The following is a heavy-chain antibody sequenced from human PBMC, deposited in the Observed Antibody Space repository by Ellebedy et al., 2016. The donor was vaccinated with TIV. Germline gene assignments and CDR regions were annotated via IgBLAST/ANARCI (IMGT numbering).Heavy chain of an antibody. CDR1: GFTFSDYY. V-gene: IGHV3-11*05. D-gene: IGHD3-22*01. CDR2: ISSSSSYT. CDR3: ARDYYDSSEITGWFNP. J-gene: IGHJ5*02. Sequence: GESLKISXAASGFTFSDYYMSWIRQAPGKGLEWVSYISSSSSYTNYADSVKGRFTISRDNAKNSLYLQMNSLRSEDTAVYYCARDYYDSSEITGWFNPWGQGTLVTVSS.